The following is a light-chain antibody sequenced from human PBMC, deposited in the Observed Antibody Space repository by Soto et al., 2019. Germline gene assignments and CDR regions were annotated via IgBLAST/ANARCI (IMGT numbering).Light chain of an antibody. CDR3: QQYHSWSDT. Sequence: GERVTITCRASQTSDSWLAWYQQRPGKPPNLLIYSASTWASGVPARFSGSGSGTEFTLTISSLQPEDFAEYYWQQYHSWSDTFGDGAKADI. J-gene: IGKJ4*02. CDR1: QTSDSW. CDR2: SAS. V-gene: IGKV1-5*03.